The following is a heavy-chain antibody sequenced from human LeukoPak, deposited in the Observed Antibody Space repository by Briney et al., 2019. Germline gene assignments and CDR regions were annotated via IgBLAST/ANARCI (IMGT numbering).Heavy chain of an antibody. CDR2: ISARNGNT. J-gene: IGHJ4*02. CDR1: GYTFTKFG. D-gene: IGHD5-12*01. V-gene: IGHV1-18*04. Sequence: GASVKVSCKASGYTFTKFGFSWVRQAPGQGLEWMGWISARNGNTNYGQRVQGRVTMTTDTSTSTAYMELRSLRSDDTAVYFCARDGGYDFHYFDYWGQGTLVTVSS. CDR3: ARDGGYDFHYFDY.